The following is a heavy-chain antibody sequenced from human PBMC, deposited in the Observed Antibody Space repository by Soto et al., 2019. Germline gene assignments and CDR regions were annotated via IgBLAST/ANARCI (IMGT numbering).Heavy chain of an antibody. V-gene: IGHV1-69*13. CDR2: ITPIFDTT. CDR1: GGGFSTYA. D-gene: IGHD4-17*01. CDR3: ASGGTTVTRRFDY. J-gene: IGHJ4*02. Sequence: SVKVSCKASGGGFSTYAITWVRQAPGQGLEWMGGITPIFDTTNYAQKFQGRVTITADESTTTVHMELTSLTSEDTAVYYCASGGTTVTRRFDYWGQGTLVTVSS.